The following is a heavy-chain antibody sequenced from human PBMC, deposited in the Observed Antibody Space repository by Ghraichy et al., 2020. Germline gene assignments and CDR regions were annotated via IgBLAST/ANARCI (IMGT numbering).Heavy chain of an antibody. V-gene: IGHV3-23*01. CDR2: ISGSGGST. J-gene: IGHJ3*02. CDR3: AKFLSGERRWLPRGSAFDI. Sequence: GESLNISCAASGFTFSSYAMSWVRQAPGKGLEWVSGISGSGGSTYYADSVKGRFTISRDNSKNTLYLQMNSLRAEDTAVYYCAKFLSGERRWLPRGSAFDIWGQGTMVTVSS. CDR1: GFTFSSYA. D-gene: IGHD5-12*01.